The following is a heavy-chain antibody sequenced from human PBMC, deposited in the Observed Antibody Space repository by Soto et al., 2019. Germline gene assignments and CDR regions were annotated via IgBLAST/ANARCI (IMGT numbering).Heavy chain of an antibody. Sequence: WETLSLTCAVYGGSFSGYYWSWIRQPPGKGLEWIGEINHSGSTNYNPSLKSRVTISVDTSKNQFSLKLSSVTAADTAVYYCARGRHSRSSGGFDYWGQGTLVTVSS. CDR3: ARGRHSRSSGGFDY. J-gene: IGHJ4*02. CDR2: INHSGST. CDR1: GGSFSGYY. V-gene: IGHV4-34*01. D-gene: IGHD6-6*01.